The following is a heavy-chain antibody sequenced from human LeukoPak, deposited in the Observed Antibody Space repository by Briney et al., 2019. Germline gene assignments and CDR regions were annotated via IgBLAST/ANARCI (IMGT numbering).Heavy chain of an antibody. Sequence: SETLSLTCAVYGGSFSGYFWTWIRQPPGKGLEWIGEINHGGSTNYDPSLKSRVTISVDTSKNHFSLKLSSLTAADTAVYYCARGPPLTYDGSGYYFFDYWGQGTLVTVSS. CDR2: INHGGST. CDR1: GGSFSGYF. D-gene: IGHD3-22*01. CDR3: ARGPPLTYDGSGYYFFDY. J-gene: IGHJ4*02. V-gene: IGHV4-34*01.